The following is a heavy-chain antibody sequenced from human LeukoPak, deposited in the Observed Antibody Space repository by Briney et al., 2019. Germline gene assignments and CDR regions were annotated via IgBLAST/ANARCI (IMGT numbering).Heavy chain of an antibody. CDR1: GFTFSGSA. Sequence: LPGGSLRLSCAASGFTFSGSAMHWVRQASGKGLEWVGRIRSKANSYATAYAASVKGRFTISRDDSKNTAYLQMNSLKTEGTAVYYCTTLTSGSHFYWGQGTLVTVSS. CDR3: TTLTSGSHFY. D-gene: IGHD1-26*01. J-gene: IGHJ4*02. CDR2: IRSKANSYAT. V-gene: IGHV3-73*01.